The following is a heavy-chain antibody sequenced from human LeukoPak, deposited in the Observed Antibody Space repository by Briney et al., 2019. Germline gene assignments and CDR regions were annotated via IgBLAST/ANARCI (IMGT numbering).Heavy chain of an antibody. D-gene: IGHD6-19*01. Sequence: GGSLRLPCAASGFTFSSYAMSWVRQAPGKGLEWVSAISGSGGSTYYADSVKGRFTISRDNSKNTLYLQMNSLRAEDTAVYYCAKDTPYSSGWYGDAFDIWGQGTMVTVSS. V-gene: IGHV3-23*01. CDR1: GFTFSSYA. J-gene: IGHJ3*02. CDR2: ISGSGGST. CDR3: AKDTPYSSGWYGDAFDI.